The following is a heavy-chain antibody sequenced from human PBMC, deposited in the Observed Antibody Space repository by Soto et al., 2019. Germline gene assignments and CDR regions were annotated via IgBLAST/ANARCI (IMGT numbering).Heavy chain of an antibody. Sequence: PSETLSLTCTVSGGSISSSSYYWGWIRQPPGKGLEWIGSIYYSGSTSYNPSLKSRVTISVDTSKNQFSLTLNSLRAEDTAVYYCARDDLGAIPYYFDYWGQGTLVTVSS. D-gene: IGHD1-26*01. CDR3: ARDDLGAIPYYFDY. J-gene: IGHJ4*02. CDR2: IYYSGST. V-gene: IGHV4-39*02. CDR1: GGSISSSSYY.